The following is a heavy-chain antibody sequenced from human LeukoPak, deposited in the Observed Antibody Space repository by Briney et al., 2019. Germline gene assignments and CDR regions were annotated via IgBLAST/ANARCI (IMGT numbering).Heavy chain of an antibody. CDR2: MYYTGRT. CDR1: GGSISGSSYY. J-gene: IGHJ5*02. Sequence: KTSETLSLTCTVSGGSISGSSYYWGWIRQPPGKGREWIVTMYYTGRTYDDPALKSRDTISVDTSTNQFSLKLRSVTAADTAFYYCARDYDSGGYYGRWFDPWGKGTLVTVSS. V-gene: IGHV4-39*02. D-gene: IGHD3-22*01. CDR3: ARDYDSGGYYGRWFDP.